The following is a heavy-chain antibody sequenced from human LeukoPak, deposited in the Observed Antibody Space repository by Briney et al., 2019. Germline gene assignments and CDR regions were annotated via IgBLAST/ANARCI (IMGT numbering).Heavy chain of an antibody. D-gene: IGHD3-10*01. V-gene: IGHV4-39*07. J-gene: IGHJ4*02. CDR1: GGSISSSSYY. CDR3: ARLIYRVRGSFDY. Sequence: SETLSLTCTVSGGSISSSSYYWGWLRQPPGKGLEWIGSIYYSGSTYYNPSLKSRVTISVDTSKNQFSLKLSSVTAADTAVYYCARLIYRVRGSFDYWGQGTLVTVSS. CDR2: IYYSGST.